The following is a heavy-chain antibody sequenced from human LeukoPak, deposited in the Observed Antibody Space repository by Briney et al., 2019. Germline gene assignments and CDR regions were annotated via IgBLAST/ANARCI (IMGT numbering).Heavy chain of an antibody. V-gene: IGHV3-23*01. CDR1: GFTFSSYA. CDR2: ISGSGSST. Sequence: GGSLRLSCAASGFTFSSYAMSWVRQAPGEGLQWVSGISGSGSSTYYADSVRGRFTISRDNAKNSLYLQMNSLRAEDTALYHCARGGGTLGGAFDIWGQGTMVTVSS. CDR3: ARGGGTLGGAFDI. J-gene: IGHJ3*02. D-gene: IGHD1-26*01.